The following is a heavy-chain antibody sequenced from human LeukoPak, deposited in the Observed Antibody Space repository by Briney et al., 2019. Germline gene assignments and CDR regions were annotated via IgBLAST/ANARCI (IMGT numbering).Heavy chain of an antibody. CDR1: GFIFSNYE. Sequence: GGSLRLSCAASGFIFSNYEINWVRQAPGEGLEWVSYISTSGNDKYYADSVKGRFTISRDNAKNSLYLQLNSLRADDTAVYYCARGALWVLDYWGQGTLVTASS. CDR3: ARGALWVLDY. D-gene: IGHD3-16*01. V-gene: IGHV3-48*03. J-gene: IGHJ4*02. CDR2: ISTSGNDK.